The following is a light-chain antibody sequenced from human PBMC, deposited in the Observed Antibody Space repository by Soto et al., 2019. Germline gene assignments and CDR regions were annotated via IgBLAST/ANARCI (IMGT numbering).Light chain of an antibody. CDR1: QGISNW. CDR2: AAS. Sequence: IQLTQSPSSLSPTVGDRVTVTCRASQGISNWLAWYQQKPGKAPKLLIYAASNLQSGVPSRFSGSGSGTDFTLTINSLQPEDFATYYCQQADTLPWTFGQGTKVDI. J-gene: IGKJ1*01. V-gene: IGKV1-12*01. CDR3: QQADTLPWT.